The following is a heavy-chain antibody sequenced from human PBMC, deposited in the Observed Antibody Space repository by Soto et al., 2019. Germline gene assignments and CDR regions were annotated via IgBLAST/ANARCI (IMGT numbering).Heavy chain of an antibody. CDR3: ARATVTYYYFDY. D-gene: IGHD4-17*01. V-gene: IGHV4-30-2*01. CDR1: GGSISSGGYS. J-gene: IGHJ4*02. Sequence: SETLSLTXAVSGGSISSGGYSWSWIRQPAGKGLEWSGFIYHSGSTNYNPSLKSRVTMSVDRSKNQFSLKLRSVTAADTPVYYCARATVTYYYFDYWGQGTLVTVSS. CDR2: IYHSGST.